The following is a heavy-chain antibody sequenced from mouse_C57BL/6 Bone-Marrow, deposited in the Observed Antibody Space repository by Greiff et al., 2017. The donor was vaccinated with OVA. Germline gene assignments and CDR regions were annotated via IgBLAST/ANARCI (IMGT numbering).Heavy chain of an antibody. Sequence: EVQLVESGGGLVKPGGSLKLSCAASGFTFSDYGMHWVRQAPEKGLEWVAYISSGSSTIYYADTVKGRFTISRDNAKNTLFLQMTSLRSEDTAMYYCARRYGSLHYYAMDYWGQGTSVTVSS. CDR3: ARRYGSLHYYAMDY. CDR2: ISSGSSTI. V-gene: IGHV5-17*01. CDR1: GFTFSDYG. J-gene: IGHJ4*01. D-gene: IGHD1-1*01.